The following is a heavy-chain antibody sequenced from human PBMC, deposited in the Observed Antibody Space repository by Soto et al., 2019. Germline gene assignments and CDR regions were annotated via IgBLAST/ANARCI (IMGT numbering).Heavy chain of an antibody. V-gene: IGHV3-11*05. CDR2: ISSSSSYT. Sequence: QVQLVESGGGLVKPGGSLRLSCAASGFTFSDYYMSWIRQAPGEGLEWVSYISSSSSYTNYADSVKGRFTISRDNAKNSLYLQMNSLRAEDTAVYYCASRYSGSYYNYWGQGTLVTVSS. CDR1: GFTFSDYY. D-gene: IGHD1-26*01. J-gene: IGHJ4*02. CDR3: ASRYSGSYYNY.